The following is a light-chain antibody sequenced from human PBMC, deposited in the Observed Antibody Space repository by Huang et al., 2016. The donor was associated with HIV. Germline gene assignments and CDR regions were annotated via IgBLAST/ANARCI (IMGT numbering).Light chain of an antibody. CDR3: MQALQAPLT. CDR1: QSLMYSNGYNY. J-gene: IGKJ4*01. CDR2: LGS. V-gene: IGKV2-28*01. Sequence: DIVMTQSPLSLPVTPGEPASISCRSSQSLMYSNGYNYLDWYVQKPGQSPQLLIYLGSYRASGVPDRFSGSGSGTDFTLKISTVEAEDVGVYYCMQALQAPLTFGGGTKVEIK.